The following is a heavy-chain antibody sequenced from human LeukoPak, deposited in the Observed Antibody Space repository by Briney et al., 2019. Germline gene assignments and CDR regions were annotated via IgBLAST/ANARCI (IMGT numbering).Heavy chain of an antibody. Sequence: GGSLRLSCAASGFTFSDYAMSWVRQAPGQGLEWVSTISDDGSGTYYADSVKGRFTISRDNSKNTLYLQMNSLRAEDTAVYYCARDPCGGDCYSFDYWGQGTLVTVSS. D-gene: IGHD2-21*02. J-gene: IGHJ4*02. V-gene: IGHV3-23*01. CDR1: GFTFSDYA. CDR3: ARDPCGGDCYSFDY. CDR2: ISDDGSGT.